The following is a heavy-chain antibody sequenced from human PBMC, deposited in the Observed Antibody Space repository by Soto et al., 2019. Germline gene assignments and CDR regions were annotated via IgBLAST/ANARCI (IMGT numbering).Heavy chain of an antibody. CDR3: ARRHRDYGDYVWWFDP. J-gene: IGHJ5*02. D-gene: IGHD4-17*01. CDR1: GGSISSDY. CDR2: IYYSGST. Sequence: SETLSLTCTVSGGSISSDYWSWVRQPPWKGLEWIGYIYYSGSTNYNPSLKSRVTISVDTSKNQFSLKLSSVTAADTAVYYCARRHRDYGDYVWWFDPWGQGTLVTVSS. V-gene: IGHV4-59*01.